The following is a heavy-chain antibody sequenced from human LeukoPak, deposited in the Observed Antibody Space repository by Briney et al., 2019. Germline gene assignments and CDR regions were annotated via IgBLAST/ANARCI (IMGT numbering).Heavy chain of an antibody. CDR3: AKDGGVVVIGDELDY. J-gene: IGHJ4*02. V-gene: IGHV3-33*06. CDR2: IWYDGSNK. Sequence: PGRSLRLSCAASGFTFSSYGMHWVRQAPGQGLEGVAVIWYDGSNKYYADSVEGRFTISRDNSKNTLYLQMNSLRAEDTAVYYCAKDGGVVVIGDELDYWGQGTLVTVSS. CDR1: GFTFSSYG. D-gene: IGHD3-22*01.